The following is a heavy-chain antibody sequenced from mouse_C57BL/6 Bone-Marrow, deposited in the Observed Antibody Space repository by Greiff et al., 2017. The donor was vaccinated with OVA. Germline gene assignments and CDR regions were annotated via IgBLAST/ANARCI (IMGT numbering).Heavy chain of an antibody. D-gene: IGHD1-1*01. J-gene: IGHJ4*01. V-gene: IGHV5-6*01. Sequence: VQLKESGGDLVKPGGSLKLSCAASGFTFSSYGMSWVRQTPDKRLEWVATISSGGSYTYYPDSVKGRFTISRDNAKNTLYLQMSSLKSEDTAMYYCARQDYYGSSPLYAMDYWGQGTSVTVSS. CDR2: ISSGGSYT. CDR1: GFTFSSYG. CDR3: ARQDYYGSSPLYAMDY.